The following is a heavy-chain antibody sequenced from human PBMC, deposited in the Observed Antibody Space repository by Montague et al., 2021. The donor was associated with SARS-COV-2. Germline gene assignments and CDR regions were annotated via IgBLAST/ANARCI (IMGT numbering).Heavy chain of an antibody. D-gene: IGHD3-10*01. J-gene: IGHJ6*02. CDR2: VIHSGTT. V-gene: IGHV4-34*12. Sequence: SETLSLTCPAYGASFSGYYWSWVRQSPGKGLEWIGEVIHSGTTNXXPSLKGRVTISIDSSNDRFSLRLTSLTAADTGVYYCASGEFFYYGSGNYYRSALDDWGQGTTVTVSS. CDR3: ASGEFFYYGSGNYYRSALDD. CDR1: GASFSGYY.